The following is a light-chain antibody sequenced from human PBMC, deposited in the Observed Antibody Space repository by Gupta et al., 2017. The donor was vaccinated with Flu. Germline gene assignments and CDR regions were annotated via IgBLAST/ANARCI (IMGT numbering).Light chain of an antibody. J-gene: IGKJ1*01. CDR1: QSVLYSSNNKNY. V-gene: IGKV4-1*01. CDR3: QQYYSTPWT. CDR2: WGS. Sequence: DIVMTQSPDSLALSLGERATINCKSSQSVLYSSNNKNYLAWYQQKPGQPPKLLIYWGSTRESGVPDRFSGSGSGTDFTLTISSLQAEDVAVYYCQQYYSTPWTFGQGTKVEIK.